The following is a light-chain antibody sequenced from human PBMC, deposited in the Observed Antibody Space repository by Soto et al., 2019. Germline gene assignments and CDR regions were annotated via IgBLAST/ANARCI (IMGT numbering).Light chain of an antibody. CDR1: QSVNSNY. V-gene: IGKV3-20*01. CDR3: QESPRT. J-gene: IGKJ1*01. Sequence: EIVLTQSPGTLSLSPGERATLSCRASQSVNSNYLAWCQQKRGQAPRLLIHGASSRATGIPDRFSGSGSGTDFTLTISRLEPEDFAVYYCQESPRTFGQGTKVDIK. CDR2: GAS.